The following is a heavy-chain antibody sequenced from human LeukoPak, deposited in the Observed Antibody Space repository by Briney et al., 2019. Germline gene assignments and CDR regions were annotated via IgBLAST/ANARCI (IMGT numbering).Heavy chain of an antibody. V-gene: IGHV3-23*01. CDR2: ISGTGSST. D-gene: IGHD6-19*01. CDR1: GFTFNSCG. CDR3: AKDLYSCGRDMDV. J-gene: IGHJ6*02. Sequence: GGSLRLSCAASGFTFNSCGMNWVRQAPGKGLEWVSTISGTGSSTYYADSVKGRLTISRDNSKNTLYLQMNSLRAEDTAVYYCAKDLYSCGRDMDVWGQGTTVTVSS.